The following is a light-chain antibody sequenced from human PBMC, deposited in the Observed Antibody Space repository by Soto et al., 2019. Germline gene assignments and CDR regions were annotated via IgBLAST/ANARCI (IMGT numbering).Light chain of an antibody. CDR3: QQYGSSP. J-gene: IGKJ2*01. CDR2: GAS. CDR1: QSVSSSY. Sequence: EIVLTQSPGTLSLPPGERATLSCRASQSVSSSYLAWYQQKPGQAPRLLIYGASSRATGIPDRFSGSGSGTDITVTISRLEPEDFAVYDCQQYGSSPVGQGTKLEIK. V-gene: IGKV3-20*01.